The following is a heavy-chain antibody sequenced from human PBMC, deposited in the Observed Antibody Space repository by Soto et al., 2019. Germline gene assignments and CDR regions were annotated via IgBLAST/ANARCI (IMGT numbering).Heavy chain of an antibody. J-gene: IGHJ4*02. CDR3: AREVQVHTPAFVY. CDR2: ISPMVGAA. V-gene: IGHV1-69*19. D-gene: IGHD3-10*01. CDR1: GGTFNTYA. Sequence: QVQLVQSGAEMKKPGSSVKVSCQSSGGTFNTYAMNWVRQAPGQGPEWMGDISPMVGAANYAQKGQGRVTIAVDESTGTSYMQLSSLTSEDTALYFCAREVQVHTPAFVYWGQGTLVTVSS.